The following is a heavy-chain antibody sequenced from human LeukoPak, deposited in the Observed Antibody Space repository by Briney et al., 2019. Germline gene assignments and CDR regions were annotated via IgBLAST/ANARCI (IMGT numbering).Heavy chain of an antibody. D-gene: IGHD2-2*01. CDR2: IIPILGIA. CDR1: GGTFSSYT. J-gene: IGHJ5*02. Sequence: SVKVSCKASGGTFSSYTISWVRQAPGQGLEWMGTIIPILGIANYAQKFQGRVTITADKSTSSAYMELSSLRSEDTAVYYCARGGEDIVVVPAASTGYNWFDPWGQGTLVTVSS. V-gene: IGHV1-69*02. CDR3: ARGGEDIVVVPAASTGYNWFDP.